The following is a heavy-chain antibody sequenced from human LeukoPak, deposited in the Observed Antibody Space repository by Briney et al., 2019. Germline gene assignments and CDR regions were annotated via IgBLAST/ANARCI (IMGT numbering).Heavy chain of an antibody. J-gene: IGHJ5*02. CDR1: GLTVSSNY. V-gene: IGHV3-53*01. D-gene: IGHD2-8*02. CDR2: IYTGGST. Sequence: PGGSLRLSCAASGLTVSSNYMTWVRQAPGKGLEWVSVIYTGGSTYYAGSGKGRFTISRDNSKNTLYLQMNSLGAEDTAVYYCARGSCTGNNCFNPWGQGTLVTVSS. CDR3: ARGSCTGNNCFNP.